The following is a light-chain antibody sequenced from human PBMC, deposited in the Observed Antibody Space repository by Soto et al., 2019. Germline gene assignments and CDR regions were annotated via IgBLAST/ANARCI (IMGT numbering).Light chain of an antibody. V-gene: IGLV2-23*03. CDR3: CSFAGSNTFL. J-gene: IGLJ2*01. Sequence: QSALTQPASVSGSPGQSITISCTGTSSDVGSYNLVSWYQQHPGKAPKLMIYEGSQRPSGVSNRFSGSKSGNTASLTISGLQAEDEVDYYCCSFAGSNTFLFGGGTKLTVL. CDR1: SSDVGSYNL. CDR2: EGS.